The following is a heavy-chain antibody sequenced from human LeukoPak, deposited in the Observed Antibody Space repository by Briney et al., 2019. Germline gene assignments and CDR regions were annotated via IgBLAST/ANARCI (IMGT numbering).Heavy chain of an antibody. Sequence: GGSLRLSCAASGVTLSSYAMSWVRHAPGKGLEWVSDISGRGGSTYYADSVKGRFTISRDNSKNTLYLQMNSLRAEDTAVYYCAKDPLGYNPPYYFDYWGQGTLVTVSS. J-gene: IGHJ4*02. CDR2: ISGRGGST. V-gene: IGHV3-23*01. CDR3: AKDPLGYNPPYYFDY. D-gene: IGHD5-24*01. CDR1: GVTLSSYA.